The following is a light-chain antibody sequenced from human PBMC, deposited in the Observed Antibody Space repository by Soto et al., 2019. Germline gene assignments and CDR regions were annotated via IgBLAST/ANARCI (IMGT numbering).Light chain of an antibody. CDR3: HQSASLTPP. V-gene: IGKV1-33*01. CDR1: QDINSD. J-gene: IGKJ5*01. Sequence: TLTPSSLHESVGDRVTLPXQACQDINSDLTCYQQERGXAPKXXXFYXTNFETGFPSRLSGGGSPTHFSFPISSLQPEDCATYYCHQSASLTPPFGQGTRLEI. CDR2: YXT.